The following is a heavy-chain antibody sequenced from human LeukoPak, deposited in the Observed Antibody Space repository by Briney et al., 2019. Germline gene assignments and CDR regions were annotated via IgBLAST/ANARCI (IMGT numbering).Heavy chain of an antibody. J-gene: IGHJ6*03. D-gene: IGHD3-10*01. CDR3: ARGSMVRGVHYYYYYYMDV. Sequence: GGSLRLSCAASGFTFSSYGMHWVRQAPGKGLEWVAVISYDGSNKYYADSVKGRFTISRDNAKNSLYLQMNSLRAEDTAVYYCARGSMVRGVHYYYYYYMDVWGKGTTVTVSS. CDR1: GFTFSSYG. V-gene: IGHV3-33*05. CDR2: ISYDGSNK.